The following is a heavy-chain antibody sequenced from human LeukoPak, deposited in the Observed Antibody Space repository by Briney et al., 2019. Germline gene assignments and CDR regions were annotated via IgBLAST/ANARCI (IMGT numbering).Heavy chain of an antibody. CDR1: GFTFSSYA. V-gene: IGHV3-30*04. J-gene: IGHJ4*02. D-gene: IGHD6-25*01. CDR2: ISYDGSNK. Sequence: QPGRSLRLSCAAPGFTFSSYAMHWVRRAPGKGLEWVAVISYDGSNKYYADSVKGRFTISRDNSKNTLYLQMNSLRAEDTAVYYCARAPARRSYYVSYWGQGTLVTVSS. CDR3: ARAPARRSYYVSY.